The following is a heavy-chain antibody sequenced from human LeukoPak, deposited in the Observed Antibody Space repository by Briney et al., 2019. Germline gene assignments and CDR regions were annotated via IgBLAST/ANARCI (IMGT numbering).Heavy chain of an antibody. CDR1: GFTFSSYG. CDR2: IWYDGSNK. V-gene: IGHV3-33*06. D-gene: IGHD6-19*01. Sequence: GRSLRLSCAASGFTFSSYGMHWVRQAPGKGLEWVAVIWYDGSNKYYADSVKGRFTISRDNYKNTLYLQMNSLRAEDTAVYYCAKAYSSGWKGYFQHWGQGTLVTVSS. J-gene: IGHJ1*01. CDR3: AKAYSSGWKGYFQH.